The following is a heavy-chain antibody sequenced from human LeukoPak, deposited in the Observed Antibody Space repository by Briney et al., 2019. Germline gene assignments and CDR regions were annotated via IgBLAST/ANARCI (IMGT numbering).Heavy chain of an antibody. V-gene: IGHV4-61*02. D-gene: IGHD5-24*01. CDR2: IYTSGST. Sequence: SQTLSLTCTVSGGSISSGSYYWSWIRQPAGKGLEWIGRIYTSGSTNYNPPLKSRVTISVDTSKNQFSLKLSSVTAADTAVYYCARSRDGYNTKFDYWGQGTLVTVSS. CDR3: ARSRDGYNTKFDY. J-gene: IGHJ4*02. CDR1: GGSISSGSYY.